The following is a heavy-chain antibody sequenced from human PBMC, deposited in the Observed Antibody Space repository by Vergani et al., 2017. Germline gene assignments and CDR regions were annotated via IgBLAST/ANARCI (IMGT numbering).Heavy chain of an antibody. D-gene: IGHD2-2*02. Sequence: QVQLQESGPGLVKPPGTLSLTCAVSVDSISSNNCWTWVRKPPGRGLEWIGVICDTEDTKYSPSLKSRVTVSVDESRNLFSLRLNSVTAADTAVYYCATIGYRRWGYYFDYWGQGILVTVSS. CDR1: VDSISSNNC. CDR2: ICDTEDT. J-gene: IGHJ4*02. CDR3: ATIGYRRWGYYFDY. V-gene: IGHV4-4*03.